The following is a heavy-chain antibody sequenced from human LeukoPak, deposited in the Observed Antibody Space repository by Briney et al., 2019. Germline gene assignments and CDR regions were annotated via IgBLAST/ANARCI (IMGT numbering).Heavy chain of an antibody. D-gene: IGHD3-10*01. V-gene: IGHV4-59*01. CDR2: IYYSGST. J-gene: IGHJ4*02. Sequence: WVRQAPGKGLEWIGYIYYSGSTNYNPSLKSRVTMSVDTSKNQFSLRLNSVTAADTAVYYCARSELLWFGGVNSGFDYWGQGTLVTVSS. CDR3: ARSELLWFGGVNSGFDY.